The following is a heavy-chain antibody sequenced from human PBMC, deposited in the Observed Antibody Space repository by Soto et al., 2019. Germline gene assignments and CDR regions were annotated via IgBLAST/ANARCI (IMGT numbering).Heavy chain of an antibody. V-gene: IGHV3-30*14. Sequence: QMYLVEAGGCVVQPGRSLRLSCAASGFTFGAYTMHCVRQAPGKGLEWVADISYDGNSERYTDPVKGRFTVSRDNPSDTLYLQMNSLRVEDTAVYYCARDGYSGRSDGFDIWGQGTMVTVSS. CDR2: ISYDGNSE. D-gene: IGHD5-12*01. CDR3: ARDGYSGRSDGFDI. J-gene: IGHJ3*02. CDR1: GFTFGAYT.